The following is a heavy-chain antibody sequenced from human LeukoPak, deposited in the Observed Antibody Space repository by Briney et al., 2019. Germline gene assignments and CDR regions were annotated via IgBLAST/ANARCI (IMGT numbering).Heavy chain of an antibody. CDR1: GFTFSSYS. D-gene: IGHD3-22*01. Sequence: PGGSLRLSCAASGFTFSSYSMNWVRQAPGKGLEWVSSISSSSSYIYYADSVKGRFTISRDNAKNSLYLQMNSLRAEDTAVYYCARLRYYYDSPYYYFDYWGQGTLVTVSS. CDR2: ISSSSSYI. J-gene: IGHJ4*02. CDR3: ARLRYYYDSPYYYFDY. V-gene: IGHV3-21*01.